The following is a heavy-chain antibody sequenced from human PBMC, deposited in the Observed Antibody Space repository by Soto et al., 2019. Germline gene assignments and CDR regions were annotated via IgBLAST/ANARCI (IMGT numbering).Heavy chain of an antibody. CDR3: ARSKGSSWYAGRDWFDP. D-gene: IGHD6-13*01. J-gene: IGHJ5*02. V-gene: IGHV4-34*01. Sequence: SETVSLTCAFYCGSFIGYYWSWIRQPPGKGLEWIGEINHSGSTNYNPSLKSRVTISVDTSKNQFSLKLSSVTAADTAVYYCARSKGSSWYAGRDWFDPWGQGTLVTVSS. CDR2: INHSGST. CDR1: CGSFIGYY.